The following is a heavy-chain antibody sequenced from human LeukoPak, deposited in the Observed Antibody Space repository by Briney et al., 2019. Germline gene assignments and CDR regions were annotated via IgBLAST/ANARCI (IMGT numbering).Heavy chain of an antibody. CDR3: AKVKQQLARQYYYYYGMDV. D-gene: IGHD6-13*01. CDR2: ISGSGGST. CDR1: GFTFSSYA. J-gene: IGHJ6*02. V-gene: IGHV3-23*01. Sequence: GGSLRLSCAASGFTFSSYAMSWVRQAPGKGLEWVSAISGSGGSTYYADSVKSRFTISRDNSKNTLYLQMNSLRAEDTAVYYCAKVKQQLARQYYYYYGMDVWGQGTMVTVSS.